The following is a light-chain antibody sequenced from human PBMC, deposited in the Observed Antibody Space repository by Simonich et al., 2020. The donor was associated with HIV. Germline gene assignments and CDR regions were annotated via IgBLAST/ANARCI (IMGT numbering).Light chain of an antibody. CDR1: QGISSA. Sequence: AIQLTQSPSSLSASVGDRVSITCRASQGISSALVWYQQKPGKAPKLLIYDASSLESGVPSRFSGSGSGTDFTLTISRLQPEDFATYYCQQFNNYPYTFGQGTKLEIK. CDR3: QQFNNYPYT. V-gene: IGKV1D-13*01. CDR2: DAS. J-gene: IGKJ2*01.